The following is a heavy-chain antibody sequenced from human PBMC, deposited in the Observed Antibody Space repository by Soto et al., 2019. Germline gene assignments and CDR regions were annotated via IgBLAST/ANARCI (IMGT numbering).Heavy chain of an antibody. J-gene: IGHJ4*02. Sequence: QLQLQESGPGMVKPSETLSLTCTVSGGSISSSSYYLGWIRQPPGKGLEWIGSIYYSGSTYYNPSLKSRVTISVDTSKNQFSLKLSSVTAADTAVYYCASRDGSSWYDRDYWGQGTLVPVSS. V-gene: IGHV4-39*01. CDR3: ASRDGSSWYDRDY. CDR1: GGSISSSSYY. CDR2: IYYSGST. D-gene: IGHD6-13*01.